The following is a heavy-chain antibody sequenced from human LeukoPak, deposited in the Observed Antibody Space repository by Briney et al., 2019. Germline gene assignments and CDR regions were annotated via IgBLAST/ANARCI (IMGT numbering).Heavy chain of an antibody. D-gene: IGHD5-12*01. CDR3: ARGRVATIDDAFDI. Sequence: GGSLRLPCAASGFTFSSYSMNWVRQAPGKGLEWVSSISSSSSYIYYADSVKGRFTISRDNAKNSLYLQMNSLRAEDTAVYYCARGRVATIDDAFDIWGQGTMVTVSS. CDR1: GFTFSSYS. CDR2: ISSSSSYI. J-gene: IGHJ3*02. V-gene: IGHV3-21*01.